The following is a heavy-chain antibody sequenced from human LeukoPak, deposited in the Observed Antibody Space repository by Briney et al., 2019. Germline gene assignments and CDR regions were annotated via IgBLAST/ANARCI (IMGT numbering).Heavy chain of an antibody. Sequence: GGSLRLSCAASGFTFSSYAMSWVRQAPGKGLEWVSGISGSGGSTYYADSVKGRFTISRDNSKNTLYLQMNSLRAEDTAVYYCVKSPGISVVDKRYFDYWGQGTLVTVSS. CDR2: ISGSGGST. CDR1: GFTFSSYA. CDR3: VKSPGISVVDKRYFDY. D-gene: IGHD6-19*01. J-gene: IGHJ4*02. V-gene: IGHV3-23*01.